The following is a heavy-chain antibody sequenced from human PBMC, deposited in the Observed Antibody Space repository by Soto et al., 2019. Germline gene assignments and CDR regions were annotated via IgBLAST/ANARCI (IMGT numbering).Heavy chain of an antibody. CDR3: AHGGRWREEWGVGYFDY. J-gene: IGHJ4*02. CDR1: GFSLSTSGVG. V-gene: IGHV2-5*02. Sequence: QITLKESGPTLVKPTQTLTLTCTFSGFSLSTSGVGVGWIRQPPGKALEWLALIYWDDDKRYIPSLKSRLTVTKHTSQNQVVLTMTNMDPVDTATYFCAHGGRWREEWGVGYFDYWGQGTLVTVSS. CDR2: IYWDDDK. D-gene: IGHD3-16*01.